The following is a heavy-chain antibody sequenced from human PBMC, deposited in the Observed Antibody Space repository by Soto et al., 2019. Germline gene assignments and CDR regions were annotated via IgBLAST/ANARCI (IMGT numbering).Heavy chain of an antibody. J-gene: IGHJ4*02. CDR3: ARGAYYYDSSGLSY. CDR2: ISSSSSTI. V-gene: IGHV3-48*01. CDR1: GFTFSSYS. D-gene: IGHD3-22*01. Sequence: EVQLVESGGGLVQPGGSLRLSCAASGFTFSSYSMNRVRQAPGKGLEWVSYISSSSSTIYYAESVKGRFTISRDNAKNSLYLQMNSLRAEDTAVYYCARGAYYYDSSGLSYWGQGTLVTVSS.